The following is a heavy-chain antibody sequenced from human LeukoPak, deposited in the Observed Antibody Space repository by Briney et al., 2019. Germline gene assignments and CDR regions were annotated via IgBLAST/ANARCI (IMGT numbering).Heavy chain of an antibody. CDR2: ISGGGTST. CDR1: GFTFSSYG. J-gene: IGHJ4*02. CDR3: AKGSLSGGTCYLDC. V-gene: IGHV3-23*01. D-gene: IGHD2-15*01. Sequence: GGSLRLSCAASGFTFSSYGMSWVRQAPGKGLEWVSAISGGGTSTYYADSVKGRFTISRDNSKNTLYLQMNSLRAEDTAVYYCAKGSLSGGTCYLDCWGQGTLVTVSS.